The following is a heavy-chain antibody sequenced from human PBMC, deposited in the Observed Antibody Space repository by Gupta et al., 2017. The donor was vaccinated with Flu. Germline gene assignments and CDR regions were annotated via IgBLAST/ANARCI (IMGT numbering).Heavy chain of an antibody. CDR1: GYTFTSYD. V-gene: IGHV1-8*01. CDR3: ARKLDYGDYFYGYYYYYGMDV. Sequence: QVQLVQSGAEVKKPGASVKVSCKASGYTFTSYDINWVRQATGQGLEWMGWMNPNSGNTGYAQKFQGRVTMTRNTSISTAYMELSSLRSEDTAVYYCARKLDYGDYFYGYYYYYGMDVWGQGTTVTVSS. J-gene: IGHJ6*02. D-gene: IGHD4-17*01. CDR2: MNPNSGNT.